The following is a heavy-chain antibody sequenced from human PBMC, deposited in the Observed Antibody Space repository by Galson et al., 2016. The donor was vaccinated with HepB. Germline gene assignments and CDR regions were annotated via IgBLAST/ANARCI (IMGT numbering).Heavy chain of an antibody. V-gene: IGHV3-23*01. J-gene: IGHJ4*02. CDR3: ARDVGGIMFDY. Sequence: SLRLSCAASGFTFSDYGMAWVRQAPGRGLEWVATMAGVGGNTHYPDSVKGRFTIPRDNSKHTLSLQMNSLRAEDTALYYCARDVGGIMFDYWGQGTLVTVSS. CDR1: GFTFSDYG. CDR2: MAGVGGNT. D-gene: IGHD3-16*02.